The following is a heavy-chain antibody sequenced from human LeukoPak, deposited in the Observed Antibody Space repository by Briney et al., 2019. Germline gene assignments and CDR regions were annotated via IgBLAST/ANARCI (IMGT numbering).Heavy chain of an antibody. Sequence: SETLSLTCTVSGGSISSSSYYWGWIRQPPGKGLEWIGSIYYSGSTYYNPSLKSRVTIPVDTSKNQFSLKLSSVTAADTAVYYCARMAPTIGVRGVGCDAFDIWGQGTMVTVSS. D-gene: IGHD3-10*01. CDR1: GGSISSSSYY. V-gene: IGHV4-39*01. CDR3: ARMAPTIGVRGVGCDAFDI. CDR2: IYYSGST. J-gene: IGHJ3*02.